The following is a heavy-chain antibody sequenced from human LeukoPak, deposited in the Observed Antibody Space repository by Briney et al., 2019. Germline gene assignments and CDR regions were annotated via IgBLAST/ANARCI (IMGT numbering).Heavy chain of an antibody. D-gene: IGHD5-24*01. CDR1: GFTFSNYW. V-gene: IGHV3-7*02. J-gene: IGHJ4*02. CDR2: IKEDGSEK. CDR3: ARLQKRDSPDY. Sequence: GGSLRLSWAASGFTFSNYWMSWVRQAPGKGLEWVANIKEDGSEKYHVDSVKGRFTVSRDNAKNSPYLQMNSLRAEDTAVYDCARLQKRDSPDYWGQGTLVTVSS.